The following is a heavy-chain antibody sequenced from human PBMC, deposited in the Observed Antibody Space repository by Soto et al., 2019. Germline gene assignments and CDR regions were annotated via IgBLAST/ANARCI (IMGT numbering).Heavy chain of an antibody. CDR1: GYTFTSYG. D-gene: IGHD2-15*01. Sequence: ASVKVSCKASGYTFTSYGISWVRQAPGQGLEWMGWISAYNGNTNYAQKLKGRVTMTTDTSTSTAYMELRSLRSDDTAVYYCARVSCSGGSCYSVFDYWGQGTLVTVSS. CDR2: ISAYNGNT. CDR3: ARVSCSGGSCYSVFDY. V-gene: IGHV1-18*01. J-gene: IGHJ4*02.